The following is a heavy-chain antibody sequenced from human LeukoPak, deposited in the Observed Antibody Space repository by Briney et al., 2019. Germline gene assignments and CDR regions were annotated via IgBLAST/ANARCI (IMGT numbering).Heavy chain of an antibody. Sequence: GASVKVSCKASGYTFTSYAMHWVRQAPGQRLEWMGWINAGNGNTKYSQKFQGRVTITRDTSASTAYMELSSLRSEDTAVYYCARVGCGHENWFDPWGQGTLVTVSS. V-gene: IGHV1-3*01. CDR2: INAGNGNT. J-gene: IGHJ5*02. CDR1: GYTFTSYA. CDR3: ARVGCGHENWFDP. D-gene: IGHD2-15*01.